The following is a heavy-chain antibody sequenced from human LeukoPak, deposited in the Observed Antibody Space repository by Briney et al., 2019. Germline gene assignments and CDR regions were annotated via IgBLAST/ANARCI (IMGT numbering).Heavy chain of an antibody. CDR2: ISYDGSNK. Sequence: PGRSLRLSCAASGFTFSSYAMHWVRQAPGKGLEWVAVISYDGSNKYYADSVKGRFTISRDNSKNTLYLQMNSLRAEDTAVYYCAKEGSAVYSSSSGDYWGQGTLVTVSS. CDR1: GFTFSSYA. D-gene: IGHD6-6*01. V-gene: IGHV3-30*04. CDR3: AKEGSAVYSSSSGDY. J-gene: IGHJ4*02.